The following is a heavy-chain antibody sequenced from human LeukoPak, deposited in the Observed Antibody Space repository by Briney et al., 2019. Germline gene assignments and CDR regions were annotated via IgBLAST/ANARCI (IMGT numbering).Heavy chain of an antibody. CDR1: QYIFTAYH. J-gene: IGHJ4*02. CDR3: ASGPSDLGSSSQY. D-gene: IGHD6-6*01. CDR2: INPNRGGT. Sequence: GASVKVSCKASQYIFTAYHIHWVRQAPGQGLEWMGWINPNRGGTNYAQKFQGRVTMTTDTSISTAYMELSRLRSDDTAVYYCASGPSDLGSSSQYWGQGTLVTASS. V-gene: IGHV1-2*02.